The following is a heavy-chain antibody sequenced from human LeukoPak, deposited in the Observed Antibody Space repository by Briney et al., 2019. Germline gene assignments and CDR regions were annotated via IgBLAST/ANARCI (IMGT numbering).Heavy chain of an antibody. D-gene: IGHD3-9*01. J-gene: IGHJ5*02. Sequence: GGSLRLSCAASGFTFSTYAMTWLRQAPGKGLEWVSALSASGGNTYYADSVKGRFTISRDNSKNTLYLQTNSLRAEDTAVYYCAKALTGYWFDPWGQGTLVTVSS. V-gene: IGHV3-23*01. CDR3: AKALTGYWFDP. CDR2: LSASGGNT. CDR1: GFTFSTYA.